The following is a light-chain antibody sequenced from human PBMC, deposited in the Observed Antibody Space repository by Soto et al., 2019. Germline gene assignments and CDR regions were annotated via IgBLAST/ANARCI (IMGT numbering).Light chain of an antibody. CDR1: QSISSSY. Sequence: EIVLTQSPATLSLSPGERATLSCRVSQSISSSYLAWYQQKPGQAPRLLIYDASSRATGIPDRFSGSASGTDFTLTISRLEPEDLGVYYCQQYGYSPPWTFGQGTRVEI. V-gene: IGKV3-20*01. J-gene: IGKJ1*01. CDR2: DAS. CDR3: QQYGYSPPWT.